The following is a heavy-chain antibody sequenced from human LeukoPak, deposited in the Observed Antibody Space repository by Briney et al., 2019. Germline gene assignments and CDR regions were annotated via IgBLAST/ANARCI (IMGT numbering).Heavy chain of an antibody. CDR3: VKSGIPGPLAFDI. J-gene: IGHJ3*02. CDR2: INSDGRTT. CDR1: GFTFRTYW. D-gene: IGHD3-10*01. V-gene: IGHV3-74*01. Sequence: PGGSLRLSCVASGFTFRTYWMHWVRQAPGKGLVWVSRINSDGRTTTYADSVKGRFTISRDNAENTLYLQMNSLRAEDTAVYYCVKSGIPGPLAFDIWGQGTVVTVPS.